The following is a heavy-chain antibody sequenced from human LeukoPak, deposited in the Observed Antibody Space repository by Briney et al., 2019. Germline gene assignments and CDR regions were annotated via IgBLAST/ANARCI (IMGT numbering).Heavy chain of an antibody. CDR1: GGTFSSYA. V-gene: IGHV1-69*05. CDR2: IIPIFGTA. CDR3: ARGRYNWNYANWFDP. D-gene: IGHD1-7*01. Sequence: GASVKVSRKASGGTFSSYAISWVRQAPGQGLEWMGGIIPIFGTANYAQKFQGRVTITTDESTSTAYMELSSLRSEDTAVYYCARGRYNWNYANWFDPWGQGTLVTVSS. J-gene: IGHJ5*02.